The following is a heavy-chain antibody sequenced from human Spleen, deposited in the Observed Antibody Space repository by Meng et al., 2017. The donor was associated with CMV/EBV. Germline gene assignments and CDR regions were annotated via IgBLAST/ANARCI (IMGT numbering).Heavy chain of an antibody. CDR1: GFTFSSYW. V-gene: IGHV3-7*03. Sequence: GESLKISCAASGFTFSSYWMSWVRQAPGKGLEWVANIKQDGSEKYYVDSVKGRFTISRDNAKNTLYLQMNSLRAEDTAVYYCARDYSGGRYGMDVWGQGTTVTVSS. CDR3: ARDYSGGRYGMDV. J-gene: IGHJ6*02. D-gene: IGHD2-15*01. CDR2: IKQDGSEK.